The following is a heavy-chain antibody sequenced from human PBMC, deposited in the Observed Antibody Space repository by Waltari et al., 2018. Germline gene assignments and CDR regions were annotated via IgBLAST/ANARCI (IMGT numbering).Heavy chain of an antibody. D-gene: IGHD1-26*01. Sequence: QVQLQESGPGLVKPSQTLSLTCTFSCGSISRGGYYWSWIRQHPGKGLEWIGYIYYSGSTYYNPSLKSRVTISVDTSKNQFSLKLSSVTAADTAVYYCARARLYSGSYWRYYMDVWGKGTTVTVSS. CDR1: CGSISRGGYY. CDR2: IYYSGST. V-gene: IGHV4-31*03. CDR3: ARARLYSGSYWRYYMDV. J-gene: IGHJ6*03.